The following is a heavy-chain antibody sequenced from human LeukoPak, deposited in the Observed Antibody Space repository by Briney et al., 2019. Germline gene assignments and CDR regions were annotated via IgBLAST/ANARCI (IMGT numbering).Heavy chain of an antibody. CDR1: GGSISSYY. J-gene: IGHJ6*02. CDR2: IYYSGST. Sequence: PSETLSLTCTVSGGSISSYYWSWIRQPPGKGLEWIGYIYYSGSTNYNPSLKGRVTISVDTSKNQFSLKLSSVTAADTAVYYCARGLNWNYGRGYYYYGMDVWGQGTTVTVSS. V-gene: IGHV4-59*01. CDR3: ARGLNWNYGRGYYYYGMDV. D-gene: IGHD1-7*01.